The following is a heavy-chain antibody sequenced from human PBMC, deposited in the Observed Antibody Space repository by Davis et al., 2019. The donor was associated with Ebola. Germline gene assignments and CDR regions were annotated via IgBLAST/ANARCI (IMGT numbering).Heavy chain of an antibody. CDR1: GFSFSGKY. D-gene: IGHD2-15*01. CDR3: AKDTHNIWFDV. V-gene: IGHV3-53*01. CDR2: FYTDDRT. J-gene: IGHJ3*01. Sequence: GESLKISCAASGFSFSGKYMSWVRQAPGKGQEWAALFYTDDRTYYADSVKGRFTVSRDNSKNTLHLQMNSLRVEDSAIYYWAKDTHNIWFDVWGQGTMITVSS.